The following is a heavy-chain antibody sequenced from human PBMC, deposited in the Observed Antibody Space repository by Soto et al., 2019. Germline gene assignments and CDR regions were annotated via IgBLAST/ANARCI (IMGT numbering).Heavy chain of an antibody. D-gene: IGHD3-3*01. V-gene: IGHV1-2*04. CDR1: GYTFTGYY. Sequence: ASVKVSCKASGYTFTGYYMHWVRQAPGQGLEWMGWINPNSGGTNYAQKFQGWVTMTRDTSISTAHMELSRLRSDDTAVYYCARDTRFPNGYGRKISGTYYGMDVWGQGTTVTVSS. CDR3: ARDTRFPNGYGRKISGTYYGMDV. CDR2: INPNSGGT. J-gene: IGHJ6*02.